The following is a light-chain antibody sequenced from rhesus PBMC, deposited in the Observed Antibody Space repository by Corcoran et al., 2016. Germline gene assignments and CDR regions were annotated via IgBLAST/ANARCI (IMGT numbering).Light chain of an antibody. CDR2: EAS. CDR1: QNIDSN. Sequence: DIQMTQSPSALSASVGDRVTISCRASQNIDSNVAWYQQKPGKAPKLLIYEASSLQTGIPSRFSGSGYGTDFTLTISSLQPEDSASYYCQHYFDNPYSFGLGTKVDIK. CDR3: QHYFDNPYS. J-gene: IGKJ2*01. V-gene: IGKV1S8*01.